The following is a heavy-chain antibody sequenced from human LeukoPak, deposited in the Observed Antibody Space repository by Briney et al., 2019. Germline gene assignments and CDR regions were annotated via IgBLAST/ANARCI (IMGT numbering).Heavy chain of an antibody. V-gene: IGHV1-18*01. CDR1: GYTFTSYG. CDR3: ARVVSTALYGVVIIPYYYYGMDV. CDR2: ISAYNGNT. J-gene: IGHJ6*02. Sequence: GASVKVSCKASGYTFTSYGISWVRQAPGQGLEWMGWISAYNGNTNYAQKLQGRVTMTTDASTSTAYMELRSLRSEDTAVYYCARVVSTALYGVVIIPYYYYGMDVWGQGTPVTVSS. D-gene: IGHD3-3*01.